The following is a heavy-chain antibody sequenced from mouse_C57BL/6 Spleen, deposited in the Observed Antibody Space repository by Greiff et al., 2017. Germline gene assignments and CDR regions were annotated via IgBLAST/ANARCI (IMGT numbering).Heavy chain of an antibody. V-gene: IGHV1-64*01. CDR2: IHPNSGST. CDR1: GYTFTSYW. Sequence: VQLQQPGAELVKPGASVKLSCKASGYTFTSYWMHWVKQRPGQGLEWIGMIHPNSGSTNYNEKFKSKATLTVDKSSSTAYMQLSSLTSEDSAVYYCARWEGYDDVGFDDWGQGTTLTVSS. J-gene: IGHJ2*01. CDR3: ARWEGYDDVGFDD. D-gene: IGHD2-4*01.